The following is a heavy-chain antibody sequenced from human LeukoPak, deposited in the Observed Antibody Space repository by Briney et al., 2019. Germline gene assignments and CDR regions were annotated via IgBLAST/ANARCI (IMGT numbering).Heavy chain of an antibody. D-gene: IGHD6-6*01. Sequence: RASETLPLTCTVSGGSISSYYWSWIRQPPGKGLEWIGYIYYSGSTNYNPSLKSRVTISVDTSKNQFSLKLSSVTAADTAVYYCARQQAALLSNWFDPGGEETLLTVS. J-gene: IGHJ5*02. CDR2: IYYSGST. V-gene: IGHV4-59*08. CDR3: ARQQAALLSNWFDP. CDR1: GGSISSYY.